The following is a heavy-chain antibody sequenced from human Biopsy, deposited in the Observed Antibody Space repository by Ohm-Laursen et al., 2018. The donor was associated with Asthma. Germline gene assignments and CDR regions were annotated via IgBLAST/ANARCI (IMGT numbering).Heavy chain of an antibody. CDR1: GYKFISFA. V-gene: IGHV1-3*04. Sequence: SVNVSCTVSGYKFISFAIHSVHQAPGQRLEWIGLVNTGNGDTRYSQKFQGRVTITRDTSASTAYMELRSLRSEATATYYRARTYYDFLTGQVKDVFGVWGQGTMVTVSS. CDR2: VNTGNGDT. CDR3: ARTYYDFLTGQVKDVFGV. D-gene: IGHD3-9*01. J-gene: IGHJ3*01.